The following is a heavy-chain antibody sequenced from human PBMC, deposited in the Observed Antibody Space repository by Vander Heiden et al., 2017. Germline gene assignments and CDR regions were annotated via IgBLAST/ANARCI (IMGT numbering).Heavy chain of an antibody. CDR1: GFSLMTSGVG. J-gene: IGHJ2*01. CDR3: AYHYWFSHV. CDR2: IYCNVLK. Sequence: QTTLKEQGPTLVKPTQTLPLTCTFPGFSLMTSGVGVGWLRQPPGKSPEWLALIYCNVLKRYSPSLTTRLFIPMATSKARVVLTMTNMDPLDTATSYYAYHYWFSHVSGSGTLVTVPS. V-gene: IGHV2-5*01.